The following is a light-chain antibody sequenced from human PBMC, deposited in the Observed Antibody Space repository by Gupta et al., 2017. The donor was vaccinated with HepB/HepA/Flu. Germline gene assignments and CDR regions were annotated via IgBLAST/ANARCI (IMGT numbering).Light chain of an antibody. CDR2: GAS. Sequence: EIVFTQSPATLSLSPWERATLSCRASQSVSSSYLAWYQQKPGQAPRLLIYGASSRATGIPDRFSGSGSGTEFTLTISRLEPEDFAVYYCQQYGSSPWTFGQGTKVEIK. CDR3: QQYGSSPWT. CDR1: QSVSSSY. J-gene: IGKJ1*01. V-gene: IGKV3-20*01.